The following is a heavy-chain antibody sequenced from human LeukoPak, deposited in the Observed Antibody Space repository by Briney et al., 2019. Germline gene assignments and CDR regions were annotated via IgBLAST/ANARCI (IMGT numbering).Heavy chain of an antibody. CDR3: AKDWNLVVAATRLDP. Sequence: QSGGSLRLSCAASGFTISNNYMSWVRQAPGKGLEWVSSMSGLGSITYYADSVKGRFTISRDNSKNTLYLQMSSLRAEDTALYYCAKDWNLVVAATRLDPWGQGTLVTVSS. V-gene: IGHV3-23*01. CDR1: GFTISNNY. CDR2: MSGLGSIT. J-gene: IGHJ5*02. D-gene: IGHD2-15*01.